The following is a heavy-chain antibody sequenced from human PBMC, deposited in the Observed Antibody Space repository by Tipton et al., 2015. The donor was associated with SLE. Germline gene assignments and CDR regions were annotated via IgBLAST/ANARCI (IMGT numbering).Heavy chain of an antibody. CDR1: GGSISSYY. Sequence: TLSLTCTVSGGSISSYYWSWIRQAPGKGLEWIGEVNHGGGTNYNPSLKSRVSISIDTSKNHFSLDLTPVTAADTAVYYCARIPAVAGTGVAYWGQGTLVTVSS. D-gene: IGHD6-19*01. CDR2: VNHGGGT. CDR3: ARIPAVAGTGVAY. V-gene: IGHV4-34*01. J-gene: IGHJ4*02.